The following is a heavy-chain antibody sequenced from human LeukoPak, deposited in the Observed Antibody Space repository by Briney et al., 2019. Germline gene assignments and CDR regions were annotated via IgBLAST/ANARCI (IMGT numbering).Heavy chain of an antibody. CDR3: ANGHPCSGVSCYKYFQH. Sequence: PGGSLRLSCAPSGFTFSSYTMSWVRQAPGKGLEWVSAISGSGGSTYNADPVKGRFTISRDNSKNTLYLQMNSLRAEDTAVYYCANGHPCSGVSCYKYFQHWGQGTLVTVSS. CDR1: GFTFSSYT. CDR2: ISGSGGST. D-gene: IGHD2-15*01. J-gene: IGHJ1*01. V-gene: IGHV3-23*01.